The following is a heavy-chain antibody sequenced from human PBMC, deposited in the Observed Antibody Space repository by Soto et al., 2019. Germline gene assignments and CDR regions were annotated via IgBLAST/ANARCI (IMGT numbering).Heavy chain of an antibody. J-gene: IGHJ4*02. CDR3: AREHIVGATNFDD. V-gene: IGHV3-7*01. Sequence: VQLVESGGGLVQPGESLRLSCAASGFTFSSYWMSWVRQAPGKGLEWVANIGQDGREKYYVDSVKGRFTVSRDNAKNSLYLQRNSLRAEDTAVYYCAREHIVGATNFDDWGQGPLVTVSS. CDR2: IGQDGREK. CDR1: GFTFSSYW. D-gene: IGHD1-26*01.